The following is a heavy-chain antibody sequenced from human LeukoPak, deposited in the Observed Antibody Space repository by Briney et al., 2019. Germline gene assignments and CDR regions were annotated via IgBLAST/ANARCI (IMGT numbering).Heavy chain of an antibody. J-gene: IGHJ4*02. CDR2: IYYGGST. CDR1: GGSISSYY. Sequence: SETLSLTCTVSGGSISSYYWSWIRQPPGKGLEWIGYIYYGGSTNYNPSLKSRVTISVDTSKNQFSLKLSSVTAADTAVYYCASGDYDLGYWGQGTLVTVSS. D-gene: IGHD4-17*01. V-gene: IGHV4-59*01. CDR3: ASGDYDLGY.